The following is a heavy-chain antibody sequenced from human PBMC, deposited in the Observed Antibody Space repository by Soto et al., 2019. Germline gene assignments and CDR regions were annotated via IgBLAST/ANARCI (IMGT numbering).Heavy chain of an antibody. CDR3: VSSRTAVFGDALDI. CDR2: IYDSGDA. CDR1: GGSISSDF. D-gene: IGHD2-21*02. J-gene: IGHJ3*02. Sequence: SETLSLTCSVSGGSISSDFKSWIRQAPGKGLEWIGCIYDSGDANYNPSLKSRVAISLDTSKNQFSLKLSSVTAADAAVYYCVSSRTAVFGDALDIWALGTMVTVSS. V-gene: IGHV4-59*03.